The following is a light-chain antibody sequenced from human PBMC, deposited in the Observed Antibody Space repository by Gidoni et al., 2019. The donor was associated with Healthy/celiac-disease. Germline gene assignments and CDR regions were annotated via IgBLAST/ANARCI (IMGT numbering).Light chain of an antibody. Sequence: QTSKSPSSLSASVGDRVTITCRASQGISNYLAWYQQKPGKVPKLLIYAASTLQSGVPSRFSGSGSGTDFTLTISSLQPEDVATYYCQKYNSAALTFGQGTRLEIK. J-gene: IGKJ5*01. CDR1: QGISNY. V-gene: IGKV1-27*01. CDR2: AAS. CDR3: QKYNSAALT.